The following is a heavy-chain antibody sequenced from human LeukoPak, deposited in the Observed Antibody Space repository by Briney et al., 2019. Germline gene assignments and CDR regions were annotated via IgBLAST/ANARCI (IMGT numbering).Heavy chain of an antibody. V-gene: IGHV1-24*01. D-gene: IGHD2-15*01. CDR3: VIESCSGGSCYSAAFDI. CDR1: GYTLTELS. Sequence: ASVKVSCTVSGYTLTELSMHWVRQAPGKGLEWMGGFDPEDGETIYVQKFQGRVTMTKDTSTDTAYMELSSLRSEDTAVYYCVIESCSGGSCYSAAFDIWGQGTMVTVSS. CDR2: FDPEDGET. J-gene: IGHJ3*02.